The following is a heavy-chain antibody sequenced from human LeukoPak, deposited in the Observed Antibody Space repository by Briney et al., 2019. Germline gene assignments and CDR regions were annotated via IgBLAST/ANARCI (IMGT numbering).Heavy chain of an antibody. V-gene: IGHV3-30*02. CDR3: AKDGGSDPDSFDI. J-gene: IGHJ3*02. D-gene: IGHD2-15*01. CDR1: GFIFNTYV. CDR2: IRYDGSNK. Sequence: PGGSQRLSCAASGFIFNTYVMHWVRQAPGKGLEWLAFIRYDGSNKNYADSVKGRFTISRDNTKNSLYLQMNSLRAEDTAVYYCAKDGGSDPDSFDIWGQGTMVTVSS.